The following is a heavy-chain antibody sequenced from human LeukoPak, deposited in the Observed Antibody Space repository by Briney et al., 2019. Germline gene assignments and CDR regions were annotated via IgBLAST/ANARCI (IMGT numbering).Heavy chain of an antibody. J-gene: IGHJ4*02. CDR3: ARGFNDFWSGYYSY. Sequence: ASVKVSCKASGYTFTGYYMHWVRQAPGQGLEGMGWINPNSGGTNYAQKFQGRVTMTRDTSISTAYMELSRLRSDDTAVYYCARGFNDFWSGYYSYWGQGTLVTVSS. V-gene: IGHV1-2*02. D-gene: IGHD3-3*01. CDR1: GYTFTGYY. CDR2: INPNSGGT.